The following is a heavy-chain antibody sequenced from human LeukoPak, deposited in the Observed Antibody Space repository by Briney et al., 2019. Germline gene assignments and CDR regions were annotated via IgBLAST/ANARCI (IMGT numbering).Heavy chain of an antibody. D-gene: IGHD6-19*01. J-gene: IGHJ5*02. Sequence: SETLSLTCTVSGGSISTSTSYWGWIRQPPGKGLERIGSIYHGGSTYYNPSLKSRVTMSVDTSKNQVSLKMSFVTAADTAFYYCARATGFTSGWRWFDPWGQGTLVTVSS. CDR2: IYHGGST. V-gene: IGHV4-39*07. CDR1: GGSISTSTSY. CDR3: ARATGFTSGWRWFDP.